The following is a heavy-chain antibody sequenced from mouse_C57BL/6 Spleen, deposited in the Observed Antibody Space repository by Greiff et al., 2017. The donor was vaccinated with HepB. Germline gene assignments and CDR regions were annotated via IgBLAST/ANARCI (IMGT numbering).Heavy chain of an antibody. CDR2: ISSGSSTN. V-gene: IGHV5-17*01. D-gene: IGHD1-1*01. J-gene: IGHJ3*01. CDR3: ASHYGSAFAY. CDR1: GFTFSDYG. Sequence: EVQVVESGGGLVKPGGSLTLSCAASGFTFSDYGMHWVRQAPEKGLEWVAYISSGSSTNYYAATVKGRFTISRDNAKNTMLLQMTSVRSEDTAMYYCASHYGSAFAYWGQGTLVTVSA.